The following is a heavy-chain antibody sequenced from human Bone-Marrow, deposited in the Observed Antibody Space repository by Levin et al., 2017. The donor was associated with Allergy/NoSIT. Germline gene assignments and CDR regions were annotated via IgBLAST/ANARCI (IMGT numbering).Heavy chain of an antibody. V-gene: IGHV3-21*01. J-gene: IGHJ4*02. D-gene: IGHD1-7*01. CDR2: ISSSGSYI. CDR3: AREVGAWNSHYFDY. CDR1: GFNFQAYT. Sequence: GGSLRLSCGASGFNFQAYTMNWVRQAPGKGLRWVASISSSGSYISYADSVKGRFSISRANAINSLFLQINTLRADDTAVYYCAREVGAWNSHYFDYWGQGTLVTVSS.